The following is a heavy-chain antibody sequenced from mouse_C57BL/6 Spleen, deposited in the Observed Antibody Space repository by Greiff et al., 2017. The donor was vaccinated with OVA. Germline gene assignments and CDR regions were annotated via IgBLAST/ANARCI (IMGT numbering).Heavy chain of an antibody. Sequence: QVQLQQPGAELVKPGASVKLSCKASGYTFTSYWMHWVKQSPGQGLEWIGEIDPSDSYTNYNRKFKGKSTLTVDKSSSTAYMQLSSLTSEDSAFYYCVRDVDYWGQGTTLTVSS. V-gene: IGHV1-69*01. CDR3: VRDVDY. CDR1: GYTFTSYW. CDR2: IDPSDSYT. J-gene: IGHJ2*01.